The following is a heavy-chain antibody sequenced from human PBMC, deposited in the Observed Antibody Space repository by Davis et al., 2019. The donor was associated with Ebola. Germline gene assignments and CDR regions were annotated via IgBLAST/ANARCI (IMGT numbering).Heavy chain of an antibody. CDR2: MNPNSGNT. D-gene: IGHD3-10*01. CDR3: ARAPTWSQINYYCFDY. CDR1: GYTFTSYA. J-gene: IGHJ4*02. Sequence: ASVKVSCKASGYTFTSYAMHWVRQAPGQGLEWMGWMNPNSGNTGYAQKFQGRVTMTRNTSISTAYMEVSSLRSEDTAVYYCARAPTWSQINYYCFDYWGQGTLVTVSS. V-gene: IGHV1-8*02.